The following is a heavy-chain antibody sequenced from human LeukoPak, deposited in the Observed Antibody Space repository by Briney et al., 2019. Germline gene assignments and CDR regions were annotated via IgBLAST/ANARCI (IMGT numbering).Heavy chain of an antibody. CDR3: ARGPSAVTTFPYPYYYYGMDA. D-gene: IGHD4-17*01. CDR1: GFTFSSYG. CDR2: IWYDGSNK. Sequence: GRSLRLSCAASGFTFSSYGMHWVRQAPGKGLEWVAVIWYDGSNKYYADSVKGRFTISRDNSKNTLYLQMNSLRAEDTAVYYCARGPSAVTTFPYPYYYYGMDAWGQGTTVTVSS. V-gene: IGHV3-33*01. J-gene: IGHJ6*02.